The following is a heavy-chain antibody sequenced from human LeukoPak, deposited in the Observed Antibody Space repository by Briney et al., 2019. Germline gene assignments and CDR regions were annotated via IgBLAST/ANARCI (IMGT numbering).Heavy chain of an antibody. V-gene: IGHV3-30*03. CDR1: GFTFSSYG. D-gene: IGHD3-10*01. CDR2: ISYDGSNK. Sequence: GGSLRLSCAASGFTFSSYGMHWVRQAPGKGLKWVAVISYDGSNKYYADSVKGRFTISRDNAKNSLYLQINSLRAEDTAVYYCARDGTLWLGAYYFDYWGQGTLVTVSP. J-gene: IGHJ4*02. CDR3: ARDGTLWLGAYYFDY.